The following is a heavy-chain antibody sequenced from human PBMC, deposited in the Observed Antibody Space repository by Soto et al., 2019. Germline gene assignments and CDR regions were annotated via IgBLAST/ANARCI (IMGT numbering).Heavy chain of an antibody. D-gene: IGHD3-3*02. CDR1: GGSFSNYY. J-gene: IGHJ6*02. CDR3: AMDGQYSHFRSGDQYEGPYGMDV. V-gene: IGHV4-34*02. CDR2: INHSGGT. Sequence: QVQLQQWGAGLLKPSETLSLTCAVYGGSFSNYYWAWMRQAPGQGLGWIGVINHSGGTNYNSSLKSPANISLDTSKTPPSTVLYSVNAADTAVYYCAMDGQYSHFRSGDQYEGPYGMDVWGQGTMVTVSS.